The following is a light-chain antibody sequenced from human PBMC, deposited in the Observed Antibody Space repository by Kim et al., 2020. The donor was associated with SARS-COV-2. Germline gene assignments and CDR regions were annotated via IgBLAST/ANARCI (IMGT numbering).Light chain of an antibody. V-gene: IGKV1-39*01. J-gene: IGKJ3*01. CDR1: QSISSY. Sequence: DIQMTQSPSSLSASVGDRVTITCRASQSISSYLNWYQQKPGKAPKLLIYAASSLQSGVPSRFSGSGSGTGFTLTISSLQPEDFATYYCQQSYSTPRGPFTFGPGTKVDIK. CDR2: AAS. CDR3: QQSYSTPRGPFT.